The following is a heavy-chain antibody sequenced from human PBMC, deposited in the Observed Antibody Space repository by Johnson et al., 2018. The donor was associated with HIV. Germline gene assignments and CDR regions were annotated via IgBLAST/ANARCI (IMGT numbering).Heavy chain of an antibody. CDR1: GFTFTDYY. J-gene: IGHJ3*02. V-gene: IGHV3-66*01. Sequence: VQLVESGGSLVKPGGSMRLSCAASGFTFTDYYMTWVRQAPGKGLEWVSVIYSGGNTYYADSVKGRFTISRDNSKNTLYLQMNSLRAEDTAVYYCARDRTGLIIAAAGLDAFDIWGQGTMVTVSS. CDR2: IYSGGNT. D-gene: IGHD6-13*01. CDR3: ARDRTGLIIAAAGLDAFDI.